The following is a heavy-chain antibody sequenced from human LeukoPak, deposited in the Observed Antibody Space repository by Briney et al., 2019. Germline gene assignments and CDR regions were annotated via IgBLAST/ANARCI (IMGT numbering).Heavy chain of an antibody. Sequence: KPSETLSLTCTVSGGSISSSSYYWGWIRQPPGKGLEWIGSIYYSGSTYYNPSLKSRVTISVDTSKNQFSLKLSSVTAADTAVYYCARLSHIYCSGGGCRGAFDIWGQGTMVTVSS. V-gene: IGHV4-39*01. CDR1: GGSISSSSYY. J-gene: IGHJ3*02. CDR2: IYYSGST. CDR3: ARLSHIYCSGGGCRGAFDI. D-gene: IGHD2-15*01.